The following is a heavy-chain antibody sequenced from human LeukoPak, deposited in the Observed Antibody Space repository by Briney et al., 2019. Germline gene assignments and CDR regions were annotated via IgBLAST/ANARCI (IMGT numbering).Heavy chain of an antibody. CDR3: ASDYGDFVGLGY. Sequence: SETLSLTCTVSGYSISSGYYWGWIRQPPGKGLEWIGSIYHSGSTYYNPSLKSRVTISVDTSKNQFSLKLSSVTAADTAVYYCASDYGDFVGLGYWGQGTLVTVSS. D-gene: IGHD4-17*01. CDR1: GYSISSGYY. J-gene: IGHJ4*02. CDR2: IYHSGST. V-gene: IGHV4-38-2*02.